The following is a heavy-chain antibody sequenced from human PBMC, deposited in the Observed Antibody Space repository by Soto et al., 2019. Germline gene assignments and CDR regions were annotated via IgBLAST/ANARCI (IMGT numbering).Heavy chain of an antibody. CDR1: GGSISSGGYY. Sequence: SETLSLTCTVSGGSISSGGYYWSWIRQHPGKGLEWIGYIYYSGSTYYNPSLKSRVTISVDTSKNQFSLKLSSVTAADTAVYYCARVDQYYGPGNPISWGQGTLVTVSS. D-gene: IGHD3-10*01. CDR3: ARVDQYYGPGNPIS. J-gene: IGHJ5*02. CDR2: IYYSGST. V-gene: IGHV4-31*03.